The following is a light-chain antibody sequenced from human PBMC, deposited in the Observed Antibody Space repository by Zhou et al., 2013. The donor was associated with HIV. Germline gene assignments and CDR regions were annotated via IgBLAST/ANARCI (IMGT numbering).Light chain of an antibody. Sequence: DLQLTQSPSYLSASVGDRVTITCRASDDIKNSLNWYQQRPGGAPKLLLFGAATLQSGVSSKFSGRGSGTEFTLTISSLQPDDFATYFCQQVHSHPVSFGGGTTVAIK. V-gene: IGKV1-9*01. CDR2: GAA. J-gene: IGKJ4*01. CDR1: DDIKNS. CDR3: QQVHSHPVS.